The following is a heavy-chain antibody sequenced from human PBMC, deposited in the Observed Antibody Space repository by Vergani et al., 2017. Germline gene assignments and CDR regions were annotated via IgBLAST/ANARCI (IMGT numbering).Heavy chain of an antibody. Sequence: QLQLQESGPGLVKPSETLSLTCTVSGGSISSSSYYWGWIRQPPGKGLEWIGSIYYSGSTYYNPSLKSRVTISVDTSKNQFSLKLSSVTAADTAVYYCARERGYGDPFDYWGQGTLVTVSS. J-gene: IGHJ4*02. CDR1: GGSISSSSYY. V-gene: IGHV4-39*02. CDR2: IYYSGST. D-gene: IGHD4-17*01. CDR3: ARERGYGDPFDY.